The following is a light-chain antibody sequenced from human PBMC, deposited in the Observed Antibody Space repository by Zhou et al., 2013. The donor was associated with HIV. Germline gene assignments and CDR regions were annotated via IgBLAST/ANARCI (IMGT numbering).Light chain of an antibody. V-gene: IGKV1-39*01. CDR1: HSVTTY. Sequence: DVQMTQSPSSLSASVGDRVTITCRTSHSVTTYLNWYQQKPGKVPMLLIYATSILQSGVPSRFSGSGSATDFTLTISSLQPEDFATYYCQQSYYTPSFGPGTKVDIK. CDR2: ATS. CDR3: QQSYYTPS. J-gene: IGKJ3*01.